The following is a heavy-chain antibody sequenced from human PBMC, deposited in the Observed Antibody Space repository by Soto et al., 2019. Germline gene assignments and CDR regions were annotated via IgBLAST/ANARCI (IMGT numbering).Heavy chain of an antibody. CDR1: GGSISSRSYW. D-gene: IGHD4-4*01. J-gene: IGHJ4*02. CDR3: ARHPRDDYNYGGSGIFDY. Sequence: QLQLQESGPGLVKPSETLSLTCTVSGGSISSRSYWWAWIRQPPGKWLEWIGDIYYSGSTYYNPSLKSRVTISVDTSKNQFSLKLNSVTAADTAVYYCARHPRDDYNYGGSGIFDYWGQGTLVTVSS. V-gene: IGHV4-39*01. CDR2: IYYSGST.